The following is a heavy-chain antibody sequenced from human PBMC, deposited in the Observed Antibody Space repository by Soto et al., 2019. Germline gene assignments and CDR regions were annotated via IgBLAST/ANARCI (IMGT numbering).Heavy chain of an antibody. V-gene: IGHV4-30-4*01. J-gene: IGHJ4*02. CDR2: IYYSGST. Sequence: TLSLTCPVSGVSISIGDYCWSWIRPPPGKGLEWIGYIYYSGSTYYNPSLKSRVTISVDTSKNQFSLKLSSVTAADTAVYYCDREIVATPTGPYFDYWGQGTLVTVYS. CDR3: DREIVATPTGPYFDY. D-gene: IGHD5-12*01. CDR1: GVSISIGDYC.